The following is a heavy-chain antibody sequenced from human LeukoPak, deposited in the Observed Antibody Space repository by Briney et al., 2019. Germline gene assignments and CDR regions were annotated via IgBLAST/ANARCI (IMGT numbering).Heavy chain of an antibody. CDR3: ARLLMTTVTRGYYYYYYYMDV. V-gene: IGHV4-4*02. J-gene: IGHJ6*03. CDR2: IYHSGST. D-gene: IGHD4-17*01. Sequence: PSETLSLTCAVSGGSISSSNWWSWVRQPPGKGLEWIGEIYHSGSTNYNPSLKSRVTISVDTSKNQFSLKLSSVTAADTAVYYCARLLMTTVTRGYYYYYYYMDVWGKGTTVTISS. CDR1: GGSISSSNW.